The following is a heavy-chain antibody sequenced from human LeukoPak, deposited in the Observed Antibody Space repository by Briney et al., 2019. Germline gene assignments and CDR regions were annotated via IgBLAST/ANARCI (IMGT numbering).Heavy chain of an antibody. J-gene: IGHJ4*02. V-gene: IGHV3-30*02. CDR2: IRYDGSNK. Sequence: GGSLRLSCAASRFTFSNYGMHWVLQAPGNGLEWLAFIRYDGSNKYYADSVKGRFTISRDNSKNTLYLHMNSLRTEDTAVYYCAKEIWPTVTIPGRTYFDYWGQGTLVTVSS. D-gene: IGHD4-17*01. CDR3: AKEIWPTVTIPGRTYFDY. CDR1: RFTFSNYG.